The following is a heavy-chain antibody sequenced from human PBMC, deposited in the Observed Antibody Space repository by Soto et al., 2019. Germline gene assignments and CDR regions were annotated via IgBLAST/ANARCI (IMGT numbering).Heavy chain of an antibody. D-gene: IGHD2-21*02. J-gene: IGHJ4*02. Sequence: QAPVVESGGGVVQPGRSLRLSCAASGFTFTGYAMHWVRQAPGKGLEWVALISYDGNTKFYAESVKGRFTISKDNSQSPVYLQLNSLRPDDTGIYYCAREGGGCEVVTAGLDYWGQGTRVTVSS. CDR3: AREGGGCEVVTAGLDY. CDR2: ISYDGNTK. CDR1: GFTFTGYA. V-gene: IGHV3-30-3*01.